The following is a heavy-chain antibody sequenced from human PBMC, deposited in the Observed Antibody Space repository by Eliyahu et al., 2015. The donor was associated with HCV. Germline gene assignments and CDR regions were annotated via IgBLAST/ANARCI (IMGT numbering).Heavy chain of an antibody. CDR2: MSYSGST. Sequence: QLQLQESGPGLVKPSETLSXTCTVXGGSXSSSSYNWGWIRQPPGKGLEWIGSMSYSGSTYYNPSLKSRVTISVDTSKNQFSLKLSSVTAADTAMYYCARHGRSSGYGLHYWGQGTLVTVSS. CDR3: ARHGRSSGYGLHY. J-gene: IGHJ4*02. D-gene: IGHD3-22*01. V-gene: IGHV4-39*01. CDR1: GGSXSSSSYN.